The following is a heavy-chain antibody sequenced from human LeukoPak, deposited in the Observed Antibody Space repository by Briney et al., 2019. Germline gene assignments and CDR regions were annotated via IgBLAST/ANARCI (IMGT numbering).Heavy chain of an antibody. CDR3: ASLSCSSTSCGIDY. CDR1: GFTFSSYS. J-gene: IGHJ4*02. V-gene: IGHV3-21*01. D-gene: IGHD2-2*01. Sequence: TGGSLRLSCAASGFTFSSYSMNWVRQAPGKGLEWFSSISSSSSYIYYADSVKGRFTIFRDNAKNSLYLQMNSLRAEDTAVYYCASLSCSSTSCGIDYWGQGTLVTVSS. CDR2: ISSSSSYI.